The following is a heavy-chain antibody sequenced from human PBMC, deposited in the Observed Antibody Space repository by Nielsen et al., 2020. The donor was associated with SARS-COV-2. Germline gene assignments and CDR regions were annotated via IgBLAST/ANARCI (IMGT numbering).Heavy chain of an antibody. J-gene: IGHJ4*02. Sequence: SETLSLTCTVSGGSISSGGYYWSWIRQHPGKGLEWIGYIYYSGSTYYNPSLKSRVTISVDTSKNQFSLKLSSVTAADTAVYYCARVVGVRSPYYFDYWGQGTLVTVSS. CDR2: IYYSGST. D-gene: IGHD3-22*01. CDR1: GGSISSGGYY. CDR3: ARVVGVRSPYYFDY. V-gene: IGHV4-31*03.